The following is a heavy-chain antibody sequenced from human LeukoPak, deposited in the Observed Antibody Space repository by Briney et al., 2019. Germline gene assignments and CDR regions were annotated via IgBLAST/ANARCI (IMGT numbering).Heavy chain of an antibody. J-gene: IGHJ5*02. CDR2: IYYSGST. CDR1: GGSISSYY. CDR3: ARGVGSLIRWYWFDP. V-gene: IGHV4-59*01. D-gene: IGHD1-26*01. Sequence: KPSETLSLTCTVSGGSISSYYWSWIRQPPGKGLEWIGYIYYSGSTNYNPSLKSRVTISVDTSKNQFSLKLSSVTAADTAVYYCARGVGSLIRWYWFDPWGQGTLVTVSS.